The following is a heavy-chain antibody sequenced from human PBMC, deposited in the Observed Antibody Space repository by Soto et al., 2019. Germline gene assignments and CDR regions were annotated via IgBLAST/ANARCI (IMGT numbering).Heavy chain of an antibody. CDR3: AKQPCRQGRVYSYSGMDV. J-gene: IGHJ6*02. CDR1: GFTFRSYA. Sequence: EVQLLESGGGLLQPGGSLRLSCAASGFTFRSYAMSWVRQAPGKGLEWVSTISSSGNRTYYADSVKGRFTISRDNSKNTLYLQMNGLRVEDTAVYYGAKQPCRQGRVYSYSGMDVWGQGTTVTVSS. D-gene: IGHD6-13*01. V-gene: IGHV3-23*01. CDR2: ISSSGNRT.